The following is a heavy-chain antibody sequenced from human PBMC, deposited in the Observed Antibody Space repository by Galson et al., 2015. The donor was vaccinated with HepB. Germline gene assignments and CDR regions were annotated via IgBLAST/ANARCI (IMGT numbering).Heavy chain of an antibody. J-gene: IGHJ6*02. CDR1: GFTVSSNY. V-gene: IGHV3-66*01. CDR2: IYSGGST. CDR3: AREYSGYYDSSGYYQRYYYGMDV. Sequence: SLRLSCAASGFTVSSNYMSWVRQAPGKGLEWVSVIYSGGSTYYADSVKGRFTISRDNSKNTLYFQMNSLRAEDTAVYYCAREYSGYYDSSGYYQRYYYGMDVWGQGTTVTVSS. D-gene: IGHD3-22*01.